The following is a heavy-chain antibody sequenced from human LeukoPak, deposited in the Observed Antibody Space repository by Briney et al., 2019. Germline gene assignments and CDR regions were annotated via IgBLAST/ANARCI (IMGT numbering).Heavy chain of an antibody. CDR3: ARNYCGGDCYSDAFDI. D-gene: IGHD2-21*02. CDR2: MNPNSGNT. J-gene: IGHJ3*02. CDR1: GYTFTSYD. V-gene: IGHV1-8*01. Sequence: ASVKVSCKASGYTFTSYDINWVRQATGQGLEWMGWMNPNSGNTGYAQKSQGRVTMTRNTSISTAYMELSSLRSEDTAVYYCARNYCGGDCYSDAFDIWGQGTMVTVSS.